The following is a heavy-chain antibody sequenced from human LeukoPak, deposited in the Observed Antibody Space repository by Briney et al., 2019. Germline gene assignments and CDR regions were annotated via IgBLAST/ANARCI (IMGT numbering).Heavy chain of an antibody. D-gene: IGHD4-17*01. CDR2: ISSSSSYI. CDR1: GFTFSSYS. J-gene: IGHJ6*02. V-gene: IGHV3-21*01. CDR3: ARDLGDYARFYYYYGMDV. Sequence: GGSLRLSCAASGFTFSSYSMNWVRQAPGKGLEWVSSISSSSSYIYYADSVKGRFTISRDNAKNSLYLQMNSLRVEDTAVYYCARDLGDYARFYYYYGMDVWGQGTTVTVSS.